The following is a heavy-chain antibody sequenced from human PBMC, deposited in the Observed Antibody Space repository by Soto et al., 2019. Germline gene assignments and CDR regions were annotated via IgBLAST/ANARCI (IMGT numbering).Heavy chain of an antibody. J-gene: IGHJ4*02. Sequence: ASVKVSCKASGGTFSSYAISWVRQAPGQGLEWMGGIIPIFGTANYAQKFQGRVTITADESTSTAYMELSSLRSEDTAVYYCARAAGYNPTPFDYWGQGTLVTVSS. CDR1: GGTFSSYA. CDR3: ARAAGYNPTPFDY. D-gene: IGHD5-12*01. V-gene: IGHV1-69*13. CDR2: IIPIFGTA.